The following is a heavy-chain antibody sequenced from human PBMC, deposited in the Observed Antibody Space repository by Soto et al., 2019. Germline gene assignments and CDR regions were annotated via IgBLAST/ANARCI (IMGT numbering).Heavy chain of an antibody. V-gene: IGHV3-33*01. Sequence: VGSLRLSCAASGFTFSSYGMHWVRQAPGKGLEWVAVIWYDGSNKYYADSVKGRFTISRDNSKNTLYLQMNSLRAEDTAVYYCARDLSIVGAQGYGMDVWGQGTTVTVSS. CDR1: GFTFSSYG. CDR2: IWYDGSNK. CDR3: ARDLSIVGAQGYGMDV. D-gene: IGHD1-26*01. J-gene: IGHJ6*02.